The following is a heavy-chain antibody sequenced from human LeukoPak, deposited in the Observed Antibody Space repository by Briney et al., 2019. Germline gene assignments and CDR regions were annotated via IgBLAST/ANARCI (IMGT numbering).Heavy chain of an antibody. J-gene: IGHJ5*02. Sequence: GRSLRLSCAASGFTFSSYGMHWVRQAPGKGLEWVAVISYDGSNKYYADSVKGRFTISRDNSKNTLYLQMNSLRAGDTAVYYCAKHVIAVAGNNWFDPWGQGTLVTVPS. CDR2: ISYDGSNK. CDR1: GFTFSSYG. V-gene: IGHV3-30*18. D-gene: IGHD6-19*01. CDR3: AKHVIAVAGNNWFDP.